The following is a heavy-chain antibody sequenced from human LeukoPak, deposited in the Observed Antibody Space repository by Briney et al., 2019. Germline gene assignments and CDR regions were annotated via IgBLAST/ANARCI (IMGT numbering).Heavy chain of an antibody. V-gene: IGHV1-2*02. Sequence: ASVKVSCKASGYTFTSYDINWVRQATGQGLEWMGWINPNSGGTNYAQKFQGRVTMTRDTSISTAYMELSRLRSDDTAVYYCARDRKEWELHYFDYWGQGTLVTVSS. J-gene: IGHJ4*02. D-gene: IGHD1-26*01. CDR1: GYTFTSYD. CDR3: ARDRKEWELHYFDY. CDR2: INPNSGGT.